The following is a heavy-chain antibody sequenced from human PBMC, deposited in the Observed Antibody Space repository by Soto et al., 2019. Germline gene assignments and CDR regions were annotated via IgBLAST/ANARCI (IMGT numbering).Heavy chain of an antibody. Sequence: PGGSLRLSCAASGFTFSNYGMHWVRQAPGKGLEWLAFISHDGSNTYYADSVKGRFTISRDNSKNTLYLQMNSLRAEDTAVFYCAKEPTIQLWLHYFDYWGQGTLVTVSS. D-gene: IGHD5-18*01. CDR2: ISHDGSNT. CDR1: GFTFSNYG. V-gene: IGHV3-30*18. CDR3: AKEPTIQLWLHYFDY. J-gene: IGHJ4*02.